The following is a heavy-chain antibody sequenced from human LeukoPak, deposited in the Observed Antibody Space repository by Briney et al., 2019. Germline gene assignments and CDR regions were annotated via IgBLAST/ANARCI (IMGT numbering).Heavy chain of an antibody. D-gene: IGHD3-22*01. CDR3: AKTLTYYYDSSGFDY. J-gene: IGHJ4*02. CDR1: GFTFSSYG. Sequence: SGGSLRLSFAASGFTFSSYGMHWVRQAPGKGLEWVAVISYDGSNKYYADSVKGRFTISRDNSKNTLYLQMNSLRAEDTAVYYCAKTLTYYYDSSGFDYWGQGTLVTVSS. V-gene: IGHV3-30*18. CDR2: ISYDGSNK.